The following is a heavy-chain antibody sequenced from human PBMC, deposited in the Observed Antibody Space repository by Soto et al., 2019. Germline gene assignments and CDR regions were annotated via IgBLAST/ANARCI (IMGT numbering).Heavy chain of an antibody. Sequence: QVQLVESGGGVVQPGRSLRLSCAASGFTFSSFGMHWVRQAPGKGLEWVAVIWYDGSKNYYIDSVKGRFTVSRDHSKNTLYLQIKSLRAEDTAVYYCARDSLNWAFVQQLAPGVISDAFDMWGLGTKVTVSS. CDR3: ARDSLNWAFVQQLAPGVISDAFDM. CDR1: GFTFSSFG. D-gene: IGHD1-1*01. J-gene: IGHJ3*02. CDR2: IWYDGSKN. V-gene: IGHV3-33*01.